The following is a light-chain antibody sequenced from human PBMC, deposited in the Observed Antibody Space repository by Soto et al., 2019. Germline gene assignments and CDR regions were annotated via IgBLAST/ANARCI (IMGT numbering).Light chain of an antibody. CDR1: QSVSSSY. J-gene: IGKJ3*01. CDR2: GAS. Sequence: EIVLTQSPGTLSLSPGERATLSCRASQSVSSSYLAWYQQKPGQAPRLLIYGASSRATGIPDRFSGSGSGTFFTLTSSRLEPDVFAVYYCQQYGSSPFTFGPGTKVDIK. CDR3: QQYGSSPFT. V-gene: IGKV3-20*01.